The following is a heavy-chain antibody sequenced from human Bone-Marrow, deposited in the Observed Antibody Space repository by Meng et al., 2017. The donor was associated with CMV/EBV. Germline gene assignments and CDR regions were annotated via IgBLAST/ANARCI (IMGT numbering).Heavy chain of an antibody. D-gene: IGHD3-3*02. J-gene: IGHJ3*02. CDR1: GLTFTNAW. CDR3: ATDAIFGVVFNAFDI. CDR2: IRSKTDGETT. V-gene: IGHV3-15*01. Sequence: GESLKISCAASGLTFTNAWMNWVRQAPGKGLEWVGRIRSKTDGETTEYATPVKGRFTISRDDSKNTLYLQMNSLKTEDTAVYYCATDAIFGVVFNAFDIWGQGTMVTVSS.